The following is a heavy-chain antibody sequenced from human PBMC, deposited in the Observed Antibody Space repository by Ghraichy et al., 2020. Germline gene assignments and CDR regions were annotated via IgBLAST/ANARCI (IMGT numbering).Heavy chain of an antibody. V-gene: IGHV3-53*04. J-gene: IGHJ6*02. CDR3: ARDRPFYDILTGYTPLAGMDV. CDR2: IYSGGST. Sequence: GGSLRLSCAASGFTVSSNYMSWVRQAPGKGLEWVSVIYSGGSTYYADSVKGRFTISRHNSKNTLYLQMNSLRAEDTAVYYCARDRPFYDILTGYTPLAGMDVSGQGTTVTVSS. CDR1: GFTVSSNY. D-gene: IGHD3-9*01.